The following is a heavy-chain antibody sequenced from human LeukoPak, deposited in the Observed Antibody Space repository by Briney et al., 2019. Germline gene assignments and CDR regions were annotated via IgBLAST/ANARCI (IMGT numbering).Heavy chain of an antibody. D-gene: IGHD1-26*01. J-gene: IGHJ4*02. CDR2: IYPGDSDT. V-gene: IGHV5-51*01. Sequence: GESLKISCKGSAYRFANYWIGWVRQMPGKGLEWMGIIYPGDSDTRYSPSFEGQVTISADKSISTAYLQWSSPKASDSALYYCARLAGSYPGSPFDYWGQGTLVTVSS. CDR1: AYRFANYW. CDR3: ARLAGSYPGSPFDY.